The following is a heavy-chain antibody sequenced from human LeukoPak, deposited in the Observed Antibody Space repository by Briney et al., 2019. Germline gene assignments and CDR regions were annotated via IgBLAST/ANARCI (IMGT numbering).Heavy chain of an antibody. Sequence: GGSLRLSCAASGFTFSSYEMNWVRQAPGKGLEWVSYISSSGSTIYYADSVKGRFTIYRDNAKNSLYLQMNSLRAEDTAVYYCARDVGPRTENWFDPWGQGTLVTVSS. CDR2: ISSSGSTI. V-gene: IGHV3-48*03. CDR1: GFTFSSYE. J-gene: IGHJ5*02. CDR3: ARDVGPRTENWFDP. D-gene: IGHD1-26*01.